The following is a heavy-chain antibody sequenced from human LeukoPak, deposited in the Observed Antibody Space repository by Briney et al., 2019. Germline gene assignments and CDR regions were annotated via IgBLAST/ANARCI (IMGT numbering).Heavy chain of an antibody. CDR1: GYTFTSYY. D-gene: IGHD3-10*01. CDR2: INPSGGST. V-gene: IGHV1-46*01. J-gene: IGHJ4*02. CDR3: AKPRNYFGSGSSFDY. Sequence: ASVKVSCKASGYTFTSYYMHWVRQAPGQGLEWMGIINPSGGSTSYAQKFQGRVTMTRDTSTSTVYMELSSLRSDDTAVYYCAKPRNYFGSGSSFDYWGQGTLVTVSS.